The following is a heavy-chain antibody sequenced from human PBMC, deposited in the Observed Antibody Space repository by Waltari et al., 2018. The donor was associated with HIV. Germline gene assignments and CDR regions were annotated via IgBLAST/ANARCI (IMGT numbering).Heavy chain of an antibody. CDR2: IYTTGST. Sequence: QVQLLESGPGLVKPSETLSLTCTVSGDSISGYYWSWTRQPAGKGLEWIGRIYTTGSTNYNPSLKSRVTMSVDTSKNKFSLNLTSVTAADTAVYYCARQGVVVITPRRDFYYGLDVWGQGTTVAVSS. V-gene: IGHV4-4*07. CDR3: ARQGVVVITPRRDFYYGLDV. CDR1: GDSISGYY. D-gene: IGHD3-22*01. J-gene: IGHJ6*02.